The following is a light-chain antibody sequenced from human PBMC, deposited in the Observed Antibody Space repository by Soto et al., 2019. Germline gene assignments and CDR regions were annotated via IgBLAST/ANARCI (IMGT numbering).Light chain of an antibody. CDR3: QQYGSSPT. J-gene: IGKJ1*01. CDR1: QSLSSGY. V-gene: IGKV3-20*01. Sequence: EIVLTQSPGTLSLSPGERVTLSCRASQSLSSGYLAWYQQKFGQAPRLLIYDASRRATGIPERFSASGSGTDFTLTINSLEPEDFAVYYCQQYGSSPTFGLGTKVDI. CDR2: DAS.